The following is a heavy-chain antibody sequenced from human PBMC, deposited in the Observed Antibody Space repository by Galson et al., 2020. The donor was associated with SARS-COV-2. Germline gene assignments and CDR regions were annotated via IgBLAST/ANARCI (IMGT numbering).Heavy chain of an antibody. CDR3: ARAARDVGV. Sequence: GESLKISCAASGFTFSDSYMSWMRQAPGKGLEWVSYISGGGTDTNYADSVKGRFTISRDNAENSLYLQINSLRAEDTAVYYCARAARDVGVWGQGTTVTVSS. V-gene: IGHV3-11*06. D-gene: IGHD2-15*01. J-gene: IGHJ6*02. CDR2: ISGGGTDT. CDR1: GFTFSDSY.